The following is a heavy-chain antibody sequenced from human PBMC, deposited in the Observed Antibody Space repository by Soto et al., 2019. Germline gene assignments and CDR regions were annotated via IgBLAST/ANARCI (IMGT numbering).Heavy chain of an antibody. CDR2: IKSKTDGGTT. CDR1: GFTFSNAW. D-gene: IGHD6-13*01. Sequence: GGSLRLSCAASGFTFSNAWMNWVRQAPGKGLEWVGRIKSKTDGGTTDYAAPVKGRFTISRDDSKNTLYLQMNSLKTEDTAVYYCTTLLVGSSKYYYGMDVWGQGTTVTVSS. J-gene: IGHJ6*02. CDR3: TTLLVGSSKYYYGMDV. V-gene: IGHV3-15*07.